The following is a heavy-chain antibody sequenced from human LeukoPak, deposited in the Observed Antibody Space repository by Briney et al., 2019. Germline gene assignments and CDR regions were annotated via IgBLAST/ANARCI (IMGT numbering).Heavy chain of an antibody. J-gene: IGHJ4*02. D-gene: IGHD3-9*01. Sequence: GRSLRLSCAASGLTFSSYGMHGVRQAPGKGLEWVAVISYDGSNKYYADSVKGRFTISRDNSKNTLYLQMNSLRAEDTAVYYCAKDGGDPYDILTGEGRLMDYWGQGTLVTVSS. CDR2: ISYDGSNK. V-gene: IGHV3-30*18. CDR3: AKDGGDPYDILTGEGRLMDY. CDR1: GLTFSSYG.